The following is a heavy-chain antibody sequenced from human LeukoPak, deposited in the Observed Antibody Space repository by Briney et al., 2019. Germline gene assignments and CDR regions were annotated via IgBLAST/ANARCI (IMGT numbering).Heavy chain of an antibody. J-gene: IGHJ4*02. CDR3: ARRPDGYTSAPSDY. V-gene: IGHV5-51*01. CDR1: GYTFTNYW. CDR2: IYPGDSDT. D-gene: IGHD5-24*01. Sequence: GESLKISCKGSGYTFTNYWIGWVRQMPGKGLEWMGIIYPGDSDTRYGPSFQGQVIISADKSISTAYLQWSSLKASDTAMYYCARRPDGYTSAPSDYWGQGTVVTVSS.